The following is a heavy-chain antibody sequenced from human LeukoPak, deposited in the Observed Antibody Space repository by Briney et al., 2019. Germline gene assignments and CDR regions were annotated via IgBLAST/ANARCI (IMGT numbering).Heavy chain of an antibody. Sequence: GGSLRLSCAVSGFTFSTYWMSWVRQAPGKGLEWVANIKQDGSDKYYVESVKGRFTISRDNAKNSLYLHMNSLRAEDTAVYYCARWAGGHYDYWGQGTLVTVSS. CDR3: ARWAGGHYDY. J-gene: IGHJ4*02. D-gene: IGHD2-15*01. CDR2: IKQDGSDK. CDR1: GFTFSTYW. V-gene: IGHV3-7*03.